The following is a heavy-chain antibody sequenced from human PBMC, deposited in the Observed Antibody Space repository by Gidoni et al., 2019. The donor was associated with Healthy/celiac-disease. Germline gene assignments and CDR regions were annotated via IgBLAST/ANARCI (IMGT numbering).Heavy chain of an antibody. CDR3: ARDQGTTVAFDI. V-gene: IGHV3-21*01. J-gene: IGHJ3*02. D-gene: IGHD1-1*01. CDR2: ISSSSSYI. Sequence: EVQLVESGGGLVKPGGSLSRSCAASGFTFSSYSMNWVRQAPGKGLEGVLSISSSSSYIYYADSVKGRFTISRDNAKNSLYLQMNSLRAEDTAVYYCARDQGTTVAFDIWGQGTMVTVSS. CDR1: GFTFSSYS.